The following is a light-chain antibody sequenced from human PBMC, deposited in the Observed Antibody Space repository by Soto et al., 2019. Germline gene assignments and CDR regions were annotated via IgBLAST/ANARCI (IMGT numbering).Light chain of an antibody. CDR3: QQYTNWPET. V-gene: IGKV3-15*01. CDR1: QSVRSN. J-gene: IGKJ1*01. CDR2: AAT. Sequence: EVVMTQSPATLSVSPGERATLSCRASQSVRSNLAWYQQRPGQAPRLLIYAATNRATGIPARFSGSGSGTEFTLTISSLESEDFAVYYCQQYTNWPETFGQGTKVEIK.